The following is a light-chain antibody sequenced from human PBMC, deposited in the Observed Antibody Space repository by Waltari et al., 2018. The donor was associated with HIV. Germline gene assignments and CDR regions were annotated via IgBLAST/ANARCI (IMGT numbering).Light chain of an antibody. J-gene: IGLJ1*01. CDR3: QSFDMTLRGFV. CDR2: VNA. CDR1: TSNIGAGYD. V-gene: IGLV1-40*01. Sequence: QSVLTQPPSVAGAPGQEVAISCTGTTSNIGAGYDVHWYQHVPGVAPKLLIYVNAIPPSGVPDRFSAAKSGTVASLAIAGLQADDEADYYCQSFDMTLRGFVFGTGTKVSVL.